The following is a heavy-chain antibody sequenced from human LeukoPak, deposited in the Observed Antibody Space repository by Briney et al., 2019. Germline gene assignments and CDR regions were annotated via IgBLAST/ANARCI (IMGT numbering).Heavy chain of an antibody. CDR3: AKDTRTYDYYYYYMDV. CDR2: IRYDGSNK. CDR1: GFTFSSYG. Sequence: GGSLXLSCAASGFTFSSYGMHWVRQAPGKGLEWVAFIRYDGSNKYYADSVKGRFTISRDNSKNTLYLQMNSLRAEDTAVYYCAKDTRTYDYYYYYMDVWGKGTTVTVSS. D-gene: IGHD3-16*01. J-gene: IGHJ6*03. V-gene: IGHV3-30*02.